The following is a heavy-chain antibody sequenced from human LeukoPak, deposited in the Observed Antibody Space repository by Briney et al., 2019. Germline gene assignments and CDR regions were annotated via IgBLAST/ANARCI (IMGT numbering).Heavy chain of an antibody. CDR3: ARRGGYSDY. J-gene: IGHJ4*02. V-gene: IGHV5-51*01. CDR1: GYSFPSYW. Sequence: ESLKISCQGSGYSFPSYWIGWVRQTPVKGLEWMGIIYAGDSDTKYSPSFQGQVSISVDMSISTAYLQWSSLRASDTAVYYCARRGGYSDYWGQGTLVTVSS. CDR2: IYAGDSDT. D-gene: IGHD5-24*01.